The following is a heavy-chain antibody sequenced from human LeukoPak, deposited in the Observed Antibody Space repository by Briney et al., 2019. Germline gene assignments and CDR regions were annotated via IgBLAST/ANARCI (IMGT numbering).Heavy chain of an antibody. J-gene: IGHJ4*02. Sequence: PGRSLRLSCAASGFTFSSYGMHWVRQAPGKGLEWVAVISYDGSNKHYADSVKGRFTISRDNSKNTLYLQMNSLRAEDTAVYYCAKSPYPYSSSWTHGDYWGQGTLVTVSS. D-gene: IGHD6-13*01. CDR2: ISYDGSNK. CDR1: GFTFSSYG. CDR3: AKSPYPYSSSWTHGDY. V-gene: IGHV3-30*18.